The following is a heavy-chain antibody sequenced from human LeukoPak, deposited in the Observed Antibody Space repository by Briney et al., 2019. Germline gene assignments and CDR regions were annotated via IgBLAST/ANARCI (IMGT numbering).Heavy chain of an antibody. CDR1: GFTFSNAW. J-gene: IGHJ3*01. CDR2: IKSKTDGGTV. D-gene: IGHD3-10*01. CDR3: TTNYYGSGSYSSEAFDV. Sequence: GGSLRLSCAASGFTFSNAWVNWVRQAPGKGLEWVGRIKSKTDGGTVDYTPPVKGRFTISRDDSKNTLYLQMNSLKTEDTAVYYCTTNYYGSGSYSSEAFDVWGQGTMVTVSS. V-gene: IGHV3-15*01.